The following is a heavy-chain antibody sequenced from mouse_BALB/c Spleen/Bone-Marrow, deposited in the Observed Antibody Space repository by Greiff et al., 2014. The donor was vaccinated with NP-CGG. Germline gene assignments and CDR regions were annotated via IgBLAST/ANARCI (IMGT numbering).Heavy chain of an antibody. D-gene: IGHD4-1*01. CDR1: GYTFTRYY. V-gene: IGHV1S56*01. Sequence: QVQLQQSGPELVKPGASVKISCKASGYTFTRYYIHWVKQRPGQGLEWIGWIYSGNVNTKYNEKFKDKATLTADKSSSTAYMQLSSLTSEDSAVYFCARALTGTWFAYWGQGTLVTVSA. CDR3: ARALTGTWFAY. CDR2: IYSGNVNT. J-gene: IGHJ3*01.